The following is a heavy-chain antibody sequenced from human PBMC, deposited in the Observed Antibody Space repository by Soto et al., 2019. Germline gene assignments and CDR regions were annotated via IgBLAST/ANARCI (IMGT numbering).Heavy chain of an antibody. Sequence: VQLVQSGAEVKKPGASVKVSCKASGYTFSSYWMSWVRQAPGKGLEWVANIKQDGSEKYYVDSGKGQFPISCDNAKNSLYLQMNSLRAEDTAVYYCARDFRGEYYYDSSCYHAGFLGYWVQGTLVTVSS. CDR1: GYTFSSYW. J-gene: IGHJ4*02. V-gene: IGHV3-7*01. D-gene: IGHD3-22*01. CDR3: ARDFRGEYYYDSSCYHAGFLGY. CDR2: IKQDGSEK.